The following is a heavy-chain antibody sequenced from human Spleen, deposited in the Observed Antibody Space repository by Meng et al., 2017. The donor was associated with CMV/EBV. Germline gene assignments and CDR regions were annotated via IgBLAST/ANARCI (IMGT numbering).Heavy chain of an antibody. D-gene: IGHD6-13*01. CDR1: GYTFTSYG. V-gene: IGHV1-18*01. Sequence: ASVKVSCKASGYTFTSYGISWVRQAPGQGLEWMGWISAYNGNTNYAQKLQGRVTMTTDTSTSTAYMELRSLRSDDTAVYYCARSDFSSWYSSFDYWGQGTLVTVSS. J-gene: IGHJ4*02. CDR3: ARSDFSSWYSSFDY. CDR2: ISAYNGNT.